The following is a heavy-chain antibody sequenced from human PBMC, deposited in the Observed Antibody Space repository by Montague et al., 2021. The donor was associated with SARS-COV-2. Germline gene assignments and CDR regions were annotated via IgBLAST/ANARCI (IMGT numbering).Heavy chain of an antibody. V-gene: IGHV4-31*03. CDR2: MFHTGRA. Sequence: TLSLTCTVSGTSIRSGGYYWTWIRQHPGKGLEWIGYMFHTGRAYYNXSLETRVNISVDTSNNLFSLRLSSVTAADTAMYFCARVRLFYYLDYWGQGTLVTVSS. CDR3: ARVRLFYYLDY. CDR1: GTSIRSGGYY. D-gene: IGHD2/OR15-2a*01. J-gene: IGHJ4*02.